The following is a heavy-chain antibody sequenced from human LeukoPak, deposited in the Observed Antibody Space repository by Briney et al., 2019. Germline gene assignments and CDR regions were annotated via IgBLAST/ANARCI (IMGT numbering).Heavy chain of an antibody. CDR3: AKDNYYDSSGYFHRSNWFDP. D-gene: IGHD3-22*01. Sequence: GGSLRLSCAASGFTFGDYAMHWVRQAPGKGLEWVSGISWSSGSIGYADSVKGRFTISGDNAKNSLYLQMNSMRVEDTALYYCAKDNYYDSSGYFHRSNWFDPWGQGTLVTVSS. V-gene: IGHV3-9*01. CDR2: ISWSSGSI. J-gene: IGHJ5*02. CDR1: GFTFGDYA.